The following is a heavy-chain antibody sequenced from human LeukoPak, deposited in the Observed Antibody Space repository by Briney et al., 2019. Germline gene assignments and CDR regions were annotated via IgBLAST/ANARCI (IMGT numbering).Heavy chain of an antibody. V-gene: IGHV4-4*09. CDR2: IYTSGST. Sequence: SETLSLTCTVSGGSISSYYWSWIRQPPGKGLEWIGYIYTSGSTNYNPSLKSRVTISVATSKNQFPLKLSSVTAADTAVYYCARHGSFPAATYNWFDPWGQGTLVTVSS. CDR3: ARHGSFPAATYNWFDP. CDR1: GGSISSYY. D-gene: IGHD2-2*01. J-gene: IGHJ5*02.